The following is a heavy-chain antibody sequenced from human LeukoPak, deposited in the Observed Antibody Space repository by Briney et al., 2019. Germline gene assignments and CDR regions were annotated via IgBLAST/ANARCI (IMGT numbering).Heavy chain of an antibody. J-gene: IGHJ4*02. D-gene: IGHD3-10*01. CDR3: VREKGRGVISPYFDS. CDR1: GLTVTNNF. CDR2: IYSDGST. Sequence: GGSLRLSCAASGLTVTNNFMSWVRQAPGKGLEWVSVIYSDGSTYYEDSVKGRFTISRDTSKNTVSLQMYSLRAEDTAVYYCVREKGRGVISPYFDSWGQGTLVTVSS. V-gene: IGHV3-53*01.